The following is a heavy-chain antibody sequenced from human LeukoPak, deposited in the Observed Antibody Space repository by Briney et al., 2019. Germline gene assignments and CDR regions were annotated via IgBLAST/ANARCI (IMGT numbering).Heavy chain of an antibody. CDR3: ARAGCSGGSCYSRSPTDY. CDR2: IISSSSYI. J-gene: IGHJ4*02. D-gene: IGHD2-15*01. CDR1: GFTFSIYS. V-gene: IGHV3-21*01. Sequence: GGSLRLSCAASGFTFSIYSMNWVRQAPGKGLEWVSSIISSSSYIYYADSVKSRFTISTENAKNSLYLQMNSLRADDKAVYYCARAGCSGGSCYSRSPTDYWGQGTLVTVSS.